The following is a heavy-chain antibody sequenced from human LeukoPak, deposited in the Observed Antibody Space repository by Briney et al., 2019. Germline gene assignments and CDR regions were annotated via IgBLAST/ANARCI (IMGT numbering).Heavy chain of an antibody. J-gene: IGHJ4*02. CDR1: GFTFSSFS. CDR3: TTATREYSGSPPYY. D-gene: IGHD1-26*01. Sequence: GGSLRLSCAASGFTFSSFSVNWVRQAPRKGLEWVSYISSTSDAIYYADSVKGRFTISRDNAKNSLYLQMNSLRAEDTAVYYCTTATREYSGSPPYYWGQGTLVTVSS. V-gene: IGHV3-48*01. CDR2: ISSTSDAI.